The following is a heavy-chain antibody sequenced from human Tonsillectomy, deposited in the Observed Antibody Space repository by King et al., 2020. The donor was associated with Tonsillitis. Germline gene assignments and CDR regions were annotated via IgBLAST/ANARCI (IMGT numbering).Heavy chain of an antibody. V-gene: IGHV3-11*01. CDR2: ISGSTL. CDR1: GFTFSDYS. Sequence: QVQLVESGGGLVKPGGSLRLSCAASGFTFSDYSMSWIRQAPGKGLEWVSYISGSTLSYADSVKGRFTISRDNAKISLYLQMNSLRAEDTAVYYCARRGGPRDYCSSTSCRGGAAFDFWGQGTLVTVSS. J-gene: IGHJ4*02. D-gene: IGHD2-2*01. CDR3: ARRGGPRDYCSSTSCRGGAAFDF.